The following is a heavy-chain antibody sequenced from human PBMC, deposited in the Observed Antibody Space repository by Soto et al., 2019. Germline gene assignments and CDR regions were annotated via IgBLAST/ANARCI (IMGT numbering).Heavy chain of an antibody. CDR3: ARSPNPWFSGDY. D-gene: IGHD3-10*01. CDR1: YGSFSGYT. CDR2: INHSGST. V-gene: IGHV4-34*01. J-gene: IGHJ4*02. Sequence: PSETLSLTCAVSYGSFSGYTWSWIRQPPGKGLEWTGEINHSGSTNYTPSLKSRVTISVDTSKNQFSLKLNSVTAADTAVYYCARSPNPWFSGDYWGRGTLVTVSS.